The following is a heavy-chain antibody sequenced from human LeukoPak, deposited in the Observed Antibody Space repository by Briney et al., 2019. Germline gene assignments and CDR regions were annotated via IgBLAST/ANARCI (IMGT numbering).Heavy chain of an antibody. Sequence: SETLSLTCTVSGGSISSYYWSWIRQPPGKGLEWIGYIYYSGSSNYNPSLKSRVTISVDTSKNQFSLKLSSVTAADTAVYYCARDSPPTAYCGGDCSGAFDIWGQGTMVTVSS. D-gene: IGHD2-21*02. CDR3: ARDSPPTAYCGGDCSGAFDI. CDR1: GGSISSYY. J-gene: IGHJ3*02. V-gene: IGHV4-59*01. CDR2: IYYSGSS.